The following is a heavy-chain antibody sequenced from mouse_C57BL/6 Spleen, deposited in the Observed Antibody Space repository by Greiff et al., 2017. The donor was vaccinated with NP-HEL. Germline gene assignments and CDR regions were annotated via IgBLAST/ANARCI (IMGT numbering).Heavy chain of an antibody. J-gene: IGHJ4*01. CDR1: GFSLTSYG. Sequence: VMLVESGPGLVAPSQSLSITCTVSGFSLTSYGVHWVRQPPGKGLEWLVVIWSDGSTTYNSALKSRLSISKDNSKSQVFLKMNSLQTDDTAMYYCARHWDGYPYAMDYWGQGTSVTVSS. V-gene: IGHV2-6-1*01. D-gene: IGHD2-3*01. CDR2: IWSDGST. CDR3: ARHWDGYPYAMDY.